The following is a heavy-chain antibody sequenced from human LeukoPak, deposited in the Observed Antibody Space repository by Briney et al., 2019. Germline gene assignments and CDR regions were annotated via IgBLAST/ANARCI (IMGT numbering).Heavy chain of an antibody. D-gene: IGHD4-17*01. J-gene: IGHJ4*02. CDR3: ARAGYGDRTNYFDY. CDR2: IIPIFGTA. Sequence: ASVKVSCKASGGTFSSYAISWVRQAPGQGLEWMGGIIPIFGTANYAQKFQGRVTITADESTSTAYMELSSLRSEDTAVYYCARAGYGDRTNYFDYWGQGTLVTVSS. CDR1: GGTFSSYA. V-gene: IGHV1-69*01.